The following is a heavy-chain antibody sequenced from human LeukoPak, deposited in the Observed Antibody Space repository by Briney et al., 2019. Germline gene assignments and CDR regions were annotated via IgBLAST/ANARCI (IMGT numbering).Heavy chain of an antibody. CDR1: GFTFSGYW. D-gene: IGHD7-27*01. CDR3: ARDFNWGFDY. J-gene: IGHJ4*02. Sequence: GGSLSLSCAASGFTFSGYWMHWVRQAPGKGLVWVSRISGDGSSITYADSVKGRFTVSRDNSKSTLYLQMNSLRDEDTAVYYCARDFNWGFDYWGQGALVTVSS. V-gene: IGHV3-74*01. CDR2: ISGDGSSI.